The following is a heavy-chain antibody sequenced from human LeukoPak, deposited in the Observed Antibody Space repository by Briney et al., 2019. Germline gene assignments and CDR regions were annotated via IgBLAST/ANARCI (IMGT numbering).Heavy chain of an antibody. CDR1: GFTFSSYA. Sequence: GGSLRLSCAASGFTFSSYARSWVRQAPGKGLEWVSAISGSGGSTYYADSVKGRFTISRDNSKNTLYLQVNSLRAEDTAVYYCAKDRRYWNDGGPFDYWGQGTLVTVTS. J-gene: IGHJ4*02. CDR3: AKDRRYWNDGGPFDY. D-gene: IGHD1-1*01. CDR2: ISGSGGST. V-gene: IGHV3-23*01.